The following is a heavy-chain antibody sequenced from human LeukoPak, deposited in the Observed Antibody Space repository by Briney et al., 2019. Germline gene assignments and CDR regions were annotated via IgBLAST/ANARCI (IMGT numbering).Heavy chain of an antibody. Sequence: GGSLRLSCAASGFIFSSYYMHWVRQTPGKGLVWLSRISSDGSTIVYADSVRGRFTVSRDNAKNTLYLQMNSLRAEDTGVYYCARDALTATGYIDPWGQGTLVTVSS. CDR3: ARDALTATGYIDP. CDR1: GFIFSSYY. CDR2: ISSDGSTI. V-gene: IGHV3-74*01. J-gene: IGHJ5*02. D-gene: IGHD2-21*02.